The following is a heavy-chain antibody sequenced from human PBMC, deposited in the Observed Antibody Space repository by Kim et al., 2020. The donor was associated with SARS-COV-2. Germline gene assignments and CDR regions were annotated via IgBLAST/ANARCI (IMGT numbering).Heavy chain of an antibody. Sequence: YTSGRTNYNPALQGRVTMSVDMSKNQFSLKLSSVTAADTAVYYCASALGHRGQGTLVTVSS. CDR3: ASALGH. J-gene: IGHJ4*02. V-gene: IGHV4-4*07. D-gene: IGHD3-16*02. CDR2: YTSGRT.